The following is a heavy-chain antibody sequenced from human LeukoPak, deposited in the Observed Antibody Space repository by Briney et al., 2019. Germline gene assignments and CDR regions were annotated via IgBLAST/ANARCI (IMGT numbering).Heavy chain of an antibody. V-gene: IGHV3-30*02. CDR2: IRYEGDEK. J-gene: IGHJ5*02. Sequence: PGGSLRLSCAASGFTFSSFGMHWVRQAPGKGLERVAFIRYEGDEKYYADSVKGRFTITRDNSKNTLYLEMNSLRAEDTAVYYCAKDLLRDRWFGESWGQGTLVTVSS. D-gene: IGHD3-10*01. CDR3: AKDLLRDRWFGES. CDR1: GFTFSSFG.